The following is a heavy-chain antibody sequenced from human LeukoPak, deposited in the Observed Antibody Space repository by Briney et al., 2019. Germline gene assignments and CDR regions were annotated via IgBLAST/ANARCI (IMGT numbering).Heavy chain of an antibody. J-gene: IGHJ4*02. V-gene: IGHV4-34*01. CDR2: INHSGST. CDR1: GGSFSGYY. D-gene: IGHD3-10*01. CDR3: ARGSGEAWEVLWD. Sequence: SETLSLTCAVYGGSFSGYYWSWIRQPPGKGLEWIGEINHSGSTNYNPSLKSRVTISVDTSKNQFSLKLSSVTAADTAVYYCARGSGEAWEVLWDWGQGNLVTVSS.